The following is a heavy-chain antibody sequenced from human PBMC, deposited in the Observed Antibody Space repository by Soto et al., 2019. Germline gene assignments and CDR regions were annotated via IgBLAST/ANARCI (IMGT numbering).Heavy chain of an antibody. CDR1: GGSISSGGYY. CDR3: ASESMVQGVNLGDNDYGMQV. D-gene: IGHD3-10*01. J-gene: IGHJ6*02. CDR2: IYYSGST. Sequence: SETLSLTCTVSGGSISSGGYYWSWIRQHPGKGLEWVGYIYYSGSTYYNPSLKSRVTISVDTSKNQFSLKLSSVTAADTAVYYCASESMVQGVNLGDNDYGMQVWGQGTTVTVSS. V-gene: IGHV4-31*03.